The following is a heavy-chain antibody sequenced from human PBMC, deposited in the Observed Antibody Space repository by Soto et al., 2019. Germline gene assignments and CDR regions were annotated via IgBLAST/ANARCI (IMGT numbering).Heavy chain of an antibody. V-gene: IGHV1-69*01. D-gene: IGHD6-19*01. J-gene: IGHJ6*01. Sequence: QVQLVQSGAEVKKPGSSVKVSCKASGGTFSSYAISWVRQAPGQGLEWMGGIIPIFGTANYAQKFQGRVTIYGEEFHSTAYMGASRLGSEDKGGYYWGGERGWDRPSYYYYYGKEVWGQGTTVTVSS. CDR2: IIPIFGTA. CDR1: GGTFSSYA. CDR3: GGERGWDRPSYYYYYGKEV.